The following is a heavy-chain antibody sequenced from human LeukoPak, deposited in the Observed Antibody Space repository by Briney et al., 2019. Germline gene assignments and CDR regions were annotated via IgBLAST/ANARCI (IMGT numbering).Heavy chain of an antibody. CDR2: IYPGDSDT. Sequence: GESLKISCKGSGYSFTSYWIGWVRQMPGKGLEWMGIIYPGDSDTRYSPSFQGQVTISADKSISTAYLQWSSLKASDTAMYYCASQYYDILGGMDVWGQGITVTVSS. CDR3: ASQYYDILGGMDV. V-gene: IGHV5-51*01. J-gene: IGHJ6*02. CDR1: GYSFTSYW. D-gene: IGHD3-9*01.